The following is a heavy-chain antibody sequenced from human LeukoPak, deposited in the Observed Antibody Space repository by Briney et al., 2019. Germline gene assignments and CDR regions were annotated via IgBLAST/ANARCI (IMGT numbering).Heavy chain of an antibody. V-gene: IGHV3-23*01. CDR3: AKGASSSSWYFGWFDP. CDR1: GFTFSSYA. Sequence: GGSLRLSCAASGFTFSSYAMSWVRQAPGKGLEWVSAISGSGGSTYYADSVKGRFTISRDNSKNTLYLQMNSLRAEDTAVYYCAKGASSSSWYFGWFDPWGQGTLVTVSS. D-gene: IGHD6-13*01. CDR2: ISGSGGST. J-gene: IGHJ5*02.